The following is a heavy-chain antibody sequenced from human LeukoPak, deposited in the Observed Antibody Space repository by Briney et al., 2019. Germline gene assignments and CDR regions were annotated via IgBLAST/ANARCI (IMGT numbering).Heavy chain of an antibody. V-gene: IGHV1-69*05. CDR3: ASRVTVAGRGYFDY. CDR2: IIPIFGTA. CDR1: GGTFSSYA. Sequence: VASVKVTCKASGGTFSSYAISWLRQAPGQGLEWIGGIIPIFGTANYAQKFQGRVTITTDESTSTAYMELSSLRSEDTAVYYCASRVTVAGRGYFDYWGQGTLVTVSS. J-gene: IGHJ4*02. D-gene: IGHD6-19*01.